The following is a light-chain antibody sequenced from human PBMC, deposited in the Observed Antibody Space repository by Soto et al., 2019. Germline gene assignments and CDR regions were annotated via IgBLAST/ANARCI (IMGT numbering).Light chain of an antibody. J-gene: IGKJ4*01. CDR3: QESYSGPPLT. Sequence: DIQLTQSPSSLSASVGDRVTITCRASQSISSHLNWYQQKPGKAPKLLIYAASNLQSGVPSRLSSRGSGTDFTPTNSSLQPEDFATYYCQESYSGPPLTFGGGTKVEIK. V-gene: IGKV1-39*01. CDR1: QSISSH. CDR2: AAS.